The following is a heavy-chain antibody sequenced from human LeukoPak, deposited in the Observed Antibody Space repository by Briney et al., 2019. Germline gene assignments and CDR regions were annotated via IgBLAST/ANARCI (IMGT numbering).Heavy chain of an antibody. CDR2: ISSSSSTI. CDR1: GFTLSNYE. CDR3: ARFLRKPYYYYYMDV. V-gene: IGHV3-48*01. Sequence: GGSLRLSCAASGFTLSNYEMNWVRQAPGKGLEWVSYISSSSSTIYYADSVKGRFTISRDNAKNSLYLQMNSLRAEDTAVYYCARFLRKPYYYYYMDVWGKGTTVTVSS. J-gene: IGHJ6*03.